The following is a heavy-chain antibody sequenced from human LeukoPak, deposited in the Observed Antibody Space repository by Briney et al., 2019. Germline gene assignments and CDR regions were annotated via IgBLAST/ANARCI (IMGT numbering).Heavy chain of an antibody. J-gene: IGHJ4*02. D-gene: IGHD3-16*01. CDR1: GGSISSYY. Sequence: SETLSLTCTVSGGSISSYYWSWIRQPPGKGLEWIGYIYYSGSTNYNPSLKSRVTISVDTSKNQFSLKLSSVTAADTAVYYCARLMLTHFDYWGQGTLVTVSS. CDR2: IYYSGST. CDR3: ARLMLTHFDY. V-gene: IGHV4-59*08.